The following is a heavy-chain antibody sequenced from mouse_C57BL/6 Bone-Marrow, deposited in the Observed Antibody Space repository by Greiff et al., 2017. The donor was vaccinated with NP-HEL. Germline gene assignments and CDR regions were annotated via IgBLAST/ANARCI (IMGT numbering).Heavy chain of an antibody. CDR2: IDPSDSYT. V-gene: IGHV1-69*01. J-gene: IGHJ2*01. Sequence: QVQLQQPGAELVMPGASVKLSCKASGYTFTSYWMHWVKQRPGQGLEWIGEIDPSDSYTNYNQKFKGKSTLTVDKSSSTAYMQLSSLTSEDSAVYYCARRGFYYGPFDYWGQGTTLTVSS. CDR1: GYTFTSYW. D-gene: IGHD2-1*01. CDR3: ARRGFYYGPFDY.